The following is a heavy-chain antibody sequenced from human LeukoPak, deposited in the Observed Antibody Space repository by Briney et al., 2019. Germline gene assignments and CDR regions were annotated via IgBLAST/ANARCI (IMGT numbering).Heavy chain of an antibody. V-gene: IGHV1-8*01. J-gene: IGHJ4*02. CDR3: ATAHTDYDILTGYYEFDY. Sequence: ASVKVSCKASGYTFTSYEINWVRQAPGQGPEWMGWMNPNSGNTGSAQKFQGRVTMTRNTSISTAYMEPSSLRSEDTAVYYCATAHTDYDILTGYYEFDYWGQGTLVTVSS. CDR2: MNPNSGNT. CDR1: GYTFTSYE. D-gene: IGHD3-9*01.